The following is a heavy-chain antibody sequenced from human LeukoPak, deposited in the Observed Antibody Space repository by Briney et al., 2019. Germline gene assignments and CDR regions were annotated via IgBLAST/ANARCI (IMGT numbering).Heavy chain of an antibody. CDR2: INPSGGST. CDR3: ARGSHIVVVPAAKSLDY. CDR1: GYTFTSYY. D-gene: IGHD2-2*01. Sequence: ASVKVSCKASGYTFTSYYMHWVRQAPGQGLEWMGIINPSGGSTSYAQNFQGRVTMTRNTSTSTVYMELSSLRSEDTAVYYCARGSHIVVVPAAKSLDYWGQGTLVTVSS. J-gene: IGHJ4*02. V-gene: IGHV1-46*03.